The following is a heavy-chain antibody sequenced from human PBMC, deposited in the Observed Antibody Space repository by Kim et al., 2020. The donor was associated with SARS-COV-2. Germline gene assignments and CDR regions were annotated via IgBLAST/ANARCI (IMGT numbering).Heavy chain of an antibody. Sequence: ASVKVSCKASGYTFTGYYMHWVRQAPGQGLEWMGWINPNSGGTNYAQKFQGRVTMTRDTSISTAYMELSRLRSDDTAVYYCATYGSGSYYWRYYFDYWGQGTLVTVSS. V-gene: IGHV1-2*02. D-gene: IGHD3-10*01. CDR1: GYTFTGYY. J-gene: IGHJ4*02. CDR2: INPNSGGT. CDR3: ATYGSGSYYWRYYFDY.